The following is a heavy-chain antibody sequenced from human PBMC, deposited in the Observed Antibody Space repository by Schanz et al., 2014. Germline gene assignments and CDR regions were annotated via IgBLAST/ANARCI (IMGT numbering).Heavy chain of an antibody. Sequence: VQLVESGGGVVQPGRSLRLSCAASGFIFSSHSMKWVRQAPGKGLEWVSYISSSSRTIYYADSVKGRFTISRDNARNSLYLQMNSLGDEDTAVYYCARGLGNYYDSKSYYYFDYWGQGTLVTVSS. CDR3: ARGLGNYYDSKSYYYFDY. J-gene: IGHJ4*02. CDR1: GFIFSSHS. D-gene: IGHD3-10*01. CDR2: ISSSSRTI. V-gene: IGHV3-48*02.